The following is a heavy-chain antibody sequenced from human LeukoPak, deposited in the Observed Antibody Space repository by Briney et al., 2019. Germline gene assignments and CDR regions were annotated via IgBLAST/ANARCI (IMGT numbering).Heavy chain of an antibody. CDR1: SGSISSYY. CDR2: IYYSGST. Sequence: SETLSLTCTVSSGSISSYYWSWIRQPPGKGLEWIGYIYYSGSTNYNPSLKSRVTISVDTSKNQFSLKLSSVTAADTAVYYCARQGGSYPDYWGQGTLVTVSS. J-gene: IGHJ4*02. D-gene: IGHD1-26*01. CDR3: ARQGGSYPDY. V-gene: IGHV4-59*08.